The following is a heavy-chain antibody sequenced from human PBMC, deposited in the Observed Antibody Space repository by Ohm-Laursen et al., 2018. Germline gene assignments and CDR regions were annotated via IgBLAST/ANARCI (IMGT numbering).Heavy chain of an antibody. D-gene: IGHD6-13*01. CDR2: IIPILGIA. Sequence: ASVKVSCNASGGTFSSYAISWVRQAPGQGLEWMGRIIPILGIANYAQKFQGRVTITADKSTSTAYMELSSLRSEDTAVYYCARRPHSSSWDYYYYGMDVWGQGTTVTVSS. V-gene: IGHV1-69*04. J-gene: IGHJ6*02. CDR3: ARRPHSSSWDYYYYGMDV. CDR1: GGTFSSYA.